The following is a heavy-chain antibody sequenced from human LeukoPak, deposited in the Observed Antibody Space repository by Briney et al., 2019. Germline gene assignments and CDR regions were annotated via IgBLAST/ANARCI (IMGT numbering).Heavy chain of an antibody. V-gene: IGHV3-23*01. CDR2: ISGGGDSI. J-gene: IGHJ4*02. CDR1: GFTFSNYA. CDR3: AKESPQFDY. Sequence: GASLRLSCAASGFTFSNYAMSWVRQAPGRGLEWASTISGGGDSIHYADSVKGQFTISRDNSKNTLYLQMKSLRVEDTAVYYCAKESPQFDYWGQGTLVTVSS.